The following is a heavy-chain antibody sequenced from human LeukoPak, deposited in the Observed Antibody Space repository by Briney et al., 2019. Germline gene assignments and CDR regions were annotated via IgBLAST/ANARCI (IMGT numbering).Heavy chain of an antibody. J-gene: IGHJ3*02. Sequence: GASVKVSCKASGYTFTGYYMHWVRQAPGQGLEWMGWINPNSGGTNYAQKFQGRVTMTRDTSTGTVYMELSSLRSEDTAVYYCARVSHRSVMITFGFPDAFDIWGQGTMVTVSS. CDR1: GYTFTGYY. CDR3: ARVSHRSVMITFGFPDAFDI. D-gene: IGHD3-16*01. CDR2: INPNSGGT. V-gene: IGHV1-2*02.